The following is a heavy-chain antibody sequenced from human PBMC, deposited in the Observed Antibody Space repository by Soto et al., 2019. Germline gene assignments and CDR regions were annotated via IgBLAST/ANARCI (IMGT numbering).Heavy chain of an antibody. CDR3: ARDRGYSGYDGMDY. V-gene: IGHV3-30-3*01. CDR1: GFTFSSYA. J-gene: IGHJ4*02. Sequence: SLRLSCAASGFTFSSYALHWVRRAPGKGLEWVALISYDGTNKFYADSVKGRFTISRDDSKSTLYLQMSSLRPEDTAAYYCARDRGYSGYDGMDYWGQGTLVTVSS. D-gene: IGHD5-12*01. CDR2: ISYDGTNK.